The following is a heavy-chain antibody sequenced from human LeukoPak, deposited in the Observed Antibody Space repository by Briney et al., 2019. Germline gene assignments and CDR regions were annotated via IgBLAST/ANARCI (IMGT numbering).Heavy chain of an antibody. J-gene: IGHJ3*02. CDR3: ARDGARGATIFLGAFDI. D-gene: IGHD5-12*01. CDR2: IIPIFGTA. V-gene: IGHV1-69*13. Sequence: ASVKASCKASGGTFSSYAISWVRQAPGQGLKWMGGIIPIFGTANYAQKFQGRVTITADESTSTAYMELSSLRSEDTAVYYCARDGARGATIFLGAFDIWGQGTMVTVSS. CDR1: GGTFSSYA.